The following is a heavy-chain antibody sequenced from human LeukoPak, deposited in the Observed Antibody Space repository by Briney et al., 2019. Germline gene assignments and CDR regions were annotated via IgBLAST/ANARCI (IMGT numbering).Heavy chain of an antibody. CDR3: ARGPAFDY. V-gene: IGHV4-59*01. CDR2: IFSSGST. CDR1: GGSISNYY. Sequence: SETLSLTCTVSGGSISNYYWSWIWQPPGKRLEWIGYIFSSGSTKYNPSLKSQVTISLDTSKNQFSLKLSSVTAADTAVYYCARGPAFDYWGQGTLVTVSS. J-gene: IGHJ4*02.